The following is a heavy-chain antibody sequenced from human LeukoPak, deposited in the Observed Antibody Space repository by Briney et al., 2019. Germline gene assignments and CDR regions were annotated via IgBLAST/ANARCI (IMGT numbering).Heavy chain of an antibody. CDR2: ICTSGST. V-gene: IGHV4-4*07. CDR3: ARRGGSGRSFDY. J-gene: IGHJ4*02. D-gene: IGHD3-10*01. Sequence: SETLSLTCTVSGGSISSYCWSCIRQPAGKGLEWIGRICTSGSTNYNPSLKSRVTMSVDTSKNQFSLKLSSVTAADTAVYYCARRGGSGRSFDYWGQGTLVTVSS. CDR1: GGSISSYC.